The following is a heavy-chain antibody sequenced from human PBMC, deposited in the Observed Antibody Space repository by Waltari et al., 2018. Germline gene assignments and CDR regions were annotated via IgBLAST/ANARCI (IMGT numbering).Heavy chain of an antibody. Sequence: QVQLQQWGAGLLKPSETLSLTCAVYGGSFSGYYWSWIRQPPGKGLEWIGEINHSGSTNYNPSLKSRVTISVDTSKNQFSLKLSSVTAADTAVYYCARAPWNSIRGYSYGRPGGWFDPWGQGTLVTVSS. CDR3: ARAPWNSIRGYSYGRPGGWFDP. J-gene: IGHJ5*02. V-gene: IGHV4-34*01. CDR2: INHSGST. CDR1: GGSFSGYY. D-gene: IGHD5-18*01.